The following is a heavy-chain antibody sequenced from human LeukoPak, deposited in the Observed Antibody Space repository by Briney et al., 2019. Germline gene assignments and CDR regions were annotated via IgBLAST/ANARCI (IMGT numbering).Heavy chain of an antibody. CDR2: IRYDGSNK. Sequence: GGSLRLSCAAFEFTFSNYDMHWVRQAPGKGLEWVALIRYDGSNKYYADSVRGRFTISRSNSKNTLYLQVDSLRVEDTAMYYCAKDLITMEDYWGQGTLVTVSS. CDR1: EFTFSNYD. CDR3: AKDLITMEDY. V-gene: IGHV3-30*02. J-gene: IGHJ4*02. D-gene: IGHD3-10*01.